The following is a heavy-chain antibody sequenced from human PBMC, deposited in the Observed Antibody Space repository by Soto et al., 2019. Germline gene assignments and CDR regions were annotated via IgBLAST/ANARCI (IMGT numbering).Heavy chain of an antibody. CDR2: INHSGST. D-gene: IGHD6-13*01. Sequence: QVQLQQWGAGLLKPSETLSLTCAVYGGSFSGYYWSWIRQPRGKGLEWIGEINHSGSTNYNPSLKSRVTISVDTSKNQFSLKLSSVTAADTAVYYCARVTQSAAATYWYFDLWGRGTLVTVSS. V-gene: IGHV4-34*01. CDR3: ARVTQSAAATYWYFDL. CDR1: GGSFSGYY. J-gene: IGHJ2*01.